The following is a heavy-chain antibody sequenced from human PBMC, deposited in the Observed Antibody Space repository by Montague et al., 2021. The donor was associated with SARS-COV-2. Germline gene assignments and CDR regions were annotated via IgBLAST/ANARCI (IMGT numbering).Heavy chain of an antibody. V-gene: IGHV4-39*07. CDR2: IYYSGST. J-gene: IGHJ6*02. Sequence: SETLSLTCTVSGGSISSSSYYWGWIRQPPGKGLEWIGSIYYSGSTYYTPSLKSRVTISVDTSKNQFSLKLSSVTAADTSVYYCARDGSLLFEILFGPRHYYCGMDVWGQGTTVTVSS. CDR1: GGSISSSSYY. CDR3: ARDGSLLFEILFGPRHYYCGMDV. D-gene: IGHD3-9*01.